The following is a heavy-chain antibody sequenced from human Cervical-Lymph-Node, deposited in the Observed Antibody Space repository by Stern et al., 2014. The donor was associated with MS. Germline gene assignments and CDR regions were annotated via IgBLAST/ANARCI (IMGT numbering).Heavy chain of an antibody. D-gene: IGHD1-26*01. CDR1: GFSLSSSGMC. Sequence: ESGPALVKPTQTLTLTCTFSGFSLSSSGMCVGWIRQPPGKALGWLALIDWEDEKYYSTSLKSRLTISKDTSENQVVLTVANMAPVDTATYYCARLDSGSHLDAFDIWGQGTLVTVSS. CDR3: ARLDSGSHLDAFDI. CDR2: IDWEDEK. J-gene: IGHJ3*02. V-gene: IGHV2-70*13.